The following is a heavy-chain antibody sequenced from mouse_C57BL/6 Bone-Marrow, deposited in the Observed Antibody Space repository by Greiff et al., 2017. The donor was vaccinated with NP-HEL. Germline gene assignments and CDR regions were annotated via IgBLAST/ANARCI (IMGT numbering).Heavy chain of an antibody. CDR2: IDPETGGT. CDR3: TRRIYYDYDGVAY. J-gene: IGHJ3*01. V-gene: IGHV1-15*01. D-gene: IGHD2-4*01. CDR1: GYTFTDYE. Sequence: VNVVESGAELVRPGASVTLSCKASGYTFTDYEMHWVKQTPVHGLEWIGAIDPETGGTAYNQKFKGKAILTADKSSSTAYMELRSLTSEDSAVYYCTRRIYYDYDGVAYWGQGTLVTVSA.